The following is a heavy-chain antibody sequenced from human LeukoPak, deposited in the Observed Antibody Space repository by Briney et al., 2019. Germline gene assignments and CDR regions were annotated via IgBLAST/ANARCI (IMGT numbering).Heavy chain of an antibody. D-gene: IGHD3-22*01. CDR3: ARADFPHYYDSSGYYLDY. CDR1: GGTFSSYA. Sequence: ASVKVSCKASGGTFSSYAISWVRQAPGQGLEWMGGIIPIFGTANYAQKFQGRVTITRDTSASTAYMELSSLRSEDMAVYYCARADFPHYYDSSGYYLDYWGQGTLVTVSS. J-gene: IGHJ4*02. V-gene: IGHV1-69*05. CDR2: IIPIFGTA.